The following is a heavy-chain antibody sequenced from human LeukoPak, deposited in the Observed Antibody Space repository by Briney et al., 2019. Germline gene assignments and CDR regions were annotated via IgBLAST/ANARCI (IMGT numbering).Heavy chain of an antibody. Sequence: PSETLSLTCTVSGGSISSSSYYWGWIRQPPGKGLEWIGSIYYSGSTYYNPSLKSRVTISVDTSKNQFSLKLSSVTAADTGVYYCARHAVTTSSFDIWGQGTMVTVSS. CDR1: GGSISSSSYY. V-gene: IGHV4-39*01. J-gene: IGHJ3*02. CDR3: ARHAVTTSSFDI. CDR2: IYYSGST. D-gene: IGHD4-17*01.